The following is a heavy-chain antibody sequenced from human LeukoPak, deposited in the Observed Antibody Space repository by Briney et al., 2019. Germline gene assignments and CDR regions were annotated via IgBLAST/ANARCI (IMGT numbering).Heavy chain of an antibody. J-gene: IGHJ4*02. D-gene: IGHD6-19*01. CDR2: ISTDGKST. Sequence: GGSLRLSCVASGFTFSNYWMLWVRQAPGKGLMWVSLISTDGKSTRYAESVKGRFTISRDNAKNSLYLQMNSLRAEDTGVYYCDGGTGWVSNLGGGQGTLVIVSS. CDR3: DGGTGWVSNLG. V-gene: IGHV3-74*01. CDR1: GFTFSNYW.